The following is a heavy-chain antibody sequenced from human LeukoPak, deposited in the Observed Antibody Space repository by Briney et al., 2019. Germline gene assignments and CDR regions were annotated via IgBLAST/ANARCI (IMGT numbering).Heavy chain of an antibody. CDR3: APRGDIEHSYVYGKLFDP. J-gene: IGHJ5*02. CDR2: INHSGSS. D-gene: IGHD5-18*01. CDR1: GGSFSAYY. V-gene: IGHV4-34*01. Sequence: SETLSLTCAVYGGSFSAYYWTWIRQPPGKGLEWIGEINHSGSSNYNSSLRSRVTISVDTSYKQFSLRLSSVTAADTAVYYCAPRGDIEHSYVYGKLFDPWGQGTRVTVSS.